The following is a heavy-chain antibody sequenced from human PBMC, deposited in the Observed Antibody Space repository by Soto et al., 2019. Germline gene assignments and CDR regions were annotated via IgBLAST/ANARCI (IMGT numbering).Heavy chain of an antibody. V-gene: IGHV3-74*01. CDR2: INSEGTAT. CDR1: GLTFSNSY. Sequence: LRLSCVASGLTFSNSYMHWVRQAPGKGLVWVSHINSEGTATTYADSVKGRFTVSRDNARNTLFLQLTSLRAEDTAVYYCARHLISKGEAFDTWGQRTMVTVSS. CDR3: ARHLISKGEAFDT. D-gene: IGHD1-26*01. J-gene: IGHJ3*02.